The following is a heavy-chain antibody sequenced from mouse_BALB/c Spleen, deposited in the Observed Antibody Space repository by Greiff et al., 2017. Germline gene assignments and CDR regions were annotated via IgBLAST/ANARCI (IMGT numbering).Heavy chain of an antibody. J-gene: IGHJ2*01. CDR2: IDPETGGT. CDR3: TRGGYFDY. V-gene: IGHV1-15*01. CDR1: GYTFTDYE. Sequence: QVHVKQSGAELVRPGASVTLSCKASGYTFTDYEMHWVKQTPVHGLEWIGAIDPETGGTAYNQKFKGKATLTADKSSSTAYMELRSLTSEDSAVYYCTRGGYFDYWGQGTTLTVSS.